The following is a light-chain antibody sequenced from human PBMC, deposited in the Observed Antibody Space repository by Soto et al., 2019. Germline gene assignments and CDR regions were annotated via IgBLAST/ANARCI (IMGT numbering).Light chain of an antibody. V-gene: IGKV1-5*01. CDR2: DAS. Sequence: DVQMTQSPSTLSANVGDRVTITCRASQSISSWLAWYQQKPGKAPKLLIYDASSLESGVPSRFSGSGSGTDFTLTISRLEPEDFAVYYCQQLDDSQWTFGQGSKV. CDR3: QQLDDSQWT. J-gene: IGKJ1*01. CDR1: QSISSW.